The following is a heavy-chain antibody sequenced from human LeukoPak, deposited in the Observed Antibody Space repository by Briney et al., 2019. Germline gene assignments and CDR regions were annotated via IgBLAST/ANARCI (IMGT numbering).Heavy chain of an antibody. CDR1: GFTLSTYE. D-gene: IGHD2-8*01. CDR2: ISSSTSHT. V-gene: IGHV3-48*03. J-gene: IGHJ3*02. Sequence: PGGSLRLSCAASGFTLSTYEMTWVRQAPGKGLEWVSFISSSTSHTFYADSVKGRFTIFRDTAKNSLYLQMNNLRGEDTAVYYCARAVSSSTRAFDIWGQGTMVAVS. CDR3: ARAVSSSTRAFDI.